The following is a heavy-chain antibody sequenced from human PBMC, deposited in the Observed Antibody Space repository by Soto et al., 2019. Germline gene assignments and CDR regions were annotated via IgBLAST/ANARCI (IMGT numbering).Heavy chain of an antibody. CDR3: ASIVVVTANGAPHAFDI. Sequence: SETLSLTCAVSGGSISSSNWWSWVRQPPGXGLEWIGEIYHSGSTNYNPSLKSRVTISVDKSKNQFSLKLSSVTAADTAVYYCASIVVVTANGAPHAFDIWGQGTMVTVSS. V-gene: IGHV4-4*02. CDR2: IYHSGST. CDR1: GGSISSSNW. D-gene: IGHD2-21*02. J-gene: IGHJ3*02.